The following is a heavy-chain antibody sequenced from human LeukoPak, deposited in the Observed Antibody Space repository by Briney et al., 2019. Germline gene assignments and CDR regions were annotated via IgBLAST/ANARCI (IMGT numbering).Heavy chain of an antibody. CDR1: GYTFTSYG. V-gene: IGHV1-18*01. CDR2: ISTYNGNT. D-gene: IGHD3-9*01. Sequence: ASVKVSCKASGYTFTSYGLNWVRQAPGQGLEWMGWISTYNGNTKYAQKLQGRVTMTTDTSTSTAYMELRSLRSDDTAVYYCARGECYDILTGYYSRYYFDYWGQGTLVTVSS. CDR3: ARGECYDILTGYYSRYYFDY. J-gene: IGHJ4*02.